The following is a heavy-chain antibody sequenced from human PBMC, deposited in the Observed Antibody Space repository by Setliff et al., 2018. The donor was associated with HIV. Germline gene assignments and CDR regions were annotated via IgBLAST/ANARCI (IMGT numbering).Heavy chain of an antibody. J-gene: IGHJ6*03. CDR3: ARILRYFDFANYFYYMDV. Sequence: SETLSLTCTVSGGSISSGSYYWSWIRQPAGKGLEWIGHIHTSGSTNYNPSLKSRVTISVDTSKKQFSLKLSSVTAADTVVYYCARILRYFDFANYFYYMDVWGKGTTVTVSS. D-gene: IGHD3-9*01. CDR1: GGSISSGSYY. V-gene: IGHV4-61*09. CDR2: IHTSGST.